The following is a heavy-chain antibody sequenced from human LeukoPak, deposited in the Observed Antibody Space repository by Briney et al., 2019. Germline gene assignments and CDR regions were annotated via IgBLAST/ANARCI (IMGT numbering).Heavy chain of an antibody. CDR1: GYTFTGSY. D-gene: IGHD1-1*01. Sequence: ASVKVSCKASGYTFTGSYMHWVRQAPGQGLEWMGWINPNSGGTNYAQKFQGRVTMTRDTSISTAYMELSRLRSDDTAVYYCARVGATGTTSPFDYWGQGTLVTVSS. CDR2: INPNSGGT. V-gene: IGHV1-2*02. CDR3: ARVGATGTTSPFDY. J-gene: IGHJ4*02.